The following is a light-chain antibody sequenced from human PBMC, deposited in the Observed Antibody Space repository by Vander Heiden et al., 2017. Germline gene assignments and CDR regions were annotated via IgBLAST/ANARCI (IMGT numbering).Light chain of an antibody. J-gene: IGKJ1*01. CDR2: DAS. V-gene: IGKV1-13*02. CDR3: QQFKSYPRT. CDR1: QAISSA. Sequence: AIQLTQSPSSLSASVGDTVTITCRASQAISSALAWYQQKPRKAPKLLIYDASSLESGVPSRFSGSGSGTDFTLTISSLQPEDFVTYYCQQFKSYPRTFGQGTKVEIK.